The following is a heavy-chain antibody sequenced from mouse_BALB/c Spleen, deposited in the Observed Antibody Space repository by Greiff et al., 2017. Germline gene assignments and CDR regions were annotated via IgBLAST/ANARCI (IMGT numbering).Heavy chain of an antibody. CDR1: GYTFTDYN. Sequence: EVKLVESGPELVKPGASVKISCKASGYTFTDYNMHWVKQSHGKSLEWIGYIYPYNGGTGYNQKFKSKATLTVDNSSSTAYMELRSLTSEDSAVYYCARRLGQAMDYWGQGTSVTVSS. CDR2: IYPYNGGT. D-gene: IGHD4-1*01. CDR3: ARRLGQAMDY. J-gene: IGHJ4*01. V-gene: IGHV1S29*02.